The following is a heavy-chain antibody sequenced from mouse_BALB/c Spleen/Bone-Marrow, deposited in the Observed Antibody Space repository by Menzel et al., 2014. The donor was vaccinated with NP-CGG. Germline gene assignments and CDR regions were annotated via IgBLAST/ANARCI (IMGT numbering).Heavy chain of an antibody. Sequence: QVQLKQSGAELVRPGASVKLSCKALGYTFTDYEIHWVKQTPVHGLEWIGAIHPRSGGTAYNQKFKGKATLTADKSSSIAYMELSSLTSEGSAVYYCTRDGDGYYPYTLDNWGQGTSVTVSS. CDR1: GYTFTDYE. CDR3: TRDGDGYYPYTLDN. CDR2: IHPRSGGT. D-gene: IGHD2-3*01. J-gene: IGHJ4*01. V-gene: IGHV1-15*01.